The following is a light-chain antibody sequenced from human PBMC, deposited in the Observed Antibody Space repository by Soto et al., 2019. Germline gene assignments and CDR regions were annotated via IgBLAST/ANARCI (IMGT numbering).Light chain of an antibody. CDR1: QSVSIN. Sequence: EVVMTQSPATLSVSPGERVTLSCRASQSVSINVAWYQQKPGQPPRLLIHGASSRATDFPARFSGSGSGTEFTLTISRLKSEHYAVYYCQQYKIWTPWTFGQGTKVDIK. J-gene: IGKJ1*01. V-gene: IGKV3-15*01. CDR2: GAS. CDR3: QQYKIWTPWT.